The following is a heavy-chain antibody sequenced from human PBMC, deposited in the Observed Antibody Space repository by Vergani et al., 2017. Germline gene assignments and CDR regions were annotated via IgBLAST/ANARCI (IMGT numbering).Heavy chain of an antibody. Sequence: QVQLQESGPGLVKPSQTLSLTCSVSGGSISRNDYYWTWIRQPPGKGLEWLGYIYYSGSTYYNPSLKSRLTMSVDTSKNQFSLELSSVTASDTAMYYCASKPTGTTWYSVKYYSDFWGQGTLVAVSS. CDR1: GGSISRNDYY. CDR2: IYYSGST. V-gene: IGHV4-30-4*08. D-gene: IGHD6-13*01. CDR3: ASKPTGTTWYSVKYYSDF. J-gene: IGHJ4*02.